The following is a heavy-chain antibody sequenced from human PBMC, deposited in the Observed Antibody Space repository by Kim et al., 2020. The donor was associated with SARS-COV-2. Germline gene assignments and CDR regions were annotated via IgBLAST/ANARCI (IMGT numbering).Heavy chain of an antibody. CDR2: ISSSSSYI. CDR3: ARGYDDILTGYSPYYFAF. D-gene: IGHD3-9*01. Sequence: GGSLRLSCAASEFTFSSYSMNWVRQAPGKGLEWVSSISSSSSYIDYADSVKGRLTTSRDNAKNSLYLQMNSVRAEDTAVYYCARGYDDILTGYSPYYFAFWGQGTLVTVSS. J-gene: IGHJ4*02. CDR1: EFTFSSYS. V-gene: IGHV3-21*01.